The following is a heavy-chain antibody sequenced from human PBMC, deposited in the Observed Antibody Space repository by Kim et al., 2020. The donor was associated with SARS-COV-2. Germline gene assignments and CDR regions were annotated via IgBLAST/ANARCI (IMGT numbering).Heavy chain of an antibody. CDR3: AKYSPQSVTVTGSGAS. CDR2: IRYSGSRT. J-gene: IGHJ5*02. D-gene: IGHD2-21*02. CDR1: GFSFTDYA. V-gene: IGHV3-23*01. Sequence: GGSLRLSCANSGFSFTDYAMSWVRQAPGKGLEWVATIRYSGSRTYYRDSVKGRFTISRDNSKSTLFLQMNSLRAEDTAIYYCAKYSPQSVTVTGSGASWGQGTPVTVSS.